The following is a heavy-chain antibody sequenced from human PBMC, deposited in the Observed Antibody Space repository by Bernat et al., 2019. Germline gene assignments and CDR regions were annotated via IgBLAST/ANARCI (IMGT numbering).Heavy chain of an antibody. Sequence: EMQLVVSGGVLVQPGGSLRLSCAASGFTFTSYWMAWVRQTPGEGLEWVANIKQDGSETYYADSVKGRFTISRDHAKNALYLQMDSLRAADTALYYCVRDATRGGDFDYWGQGTLVTVSS. D-gene: IGHD2-2*01. CDR3: VRDATRGGDFDY. V-gene: IGHV3-7*03. J-gene: IGHJ4*02. CDR1: GFTFTSYW. CDR2: IKQDGSET.